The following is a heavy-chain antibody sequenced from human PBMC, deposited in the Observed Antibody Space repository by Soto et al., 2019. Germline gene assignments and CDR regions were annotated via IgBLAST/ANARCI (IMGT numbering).Heavy chain of an antibody. Sequence: QVQLQESGPGLVKPSGTLSLTCAVSGGSISNNNWWSWVRQPPGKGLEWIGVIYHSGSTNYNPSLKSRVTISVDKSKNQFSLKLSSVTAADTAVYYCARGDYGDYFYYYGMDVWGQGTTVTVSS. CDR2: IYHSGST. V-gene: IGHV4-4*02. CDR3: ARGDYGDYFYYYGMDV. D-gene: IGHD4-17*01. J-gene: IGHJ6*02. CDR1: GGSISNNNW.